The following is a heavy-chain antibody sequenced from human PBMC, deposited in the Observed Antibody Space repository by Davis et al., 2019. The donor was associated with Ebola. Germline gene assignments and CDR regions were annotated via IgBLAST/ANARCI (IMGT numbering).Heavy chain of an antibody. Sequence: GESLKISCKGSGYSFTSYWIVWVRQMPGKGLEWMGNIYPGDSDSRYSPSFQGQVPLSADKSISTAYLQWKSLRASDTAIYYCARQGGGSGRLTSFDSWGQGTLVTVSS. V-gene: IGHV5-51*01. D-gene: IGHD1-26*01. CDR1: GYSFTSYW. CDR2: IYPGDSDS. CDR3: ARQGGGSGRLTSFDS. J-gene: IGHJ4*02.